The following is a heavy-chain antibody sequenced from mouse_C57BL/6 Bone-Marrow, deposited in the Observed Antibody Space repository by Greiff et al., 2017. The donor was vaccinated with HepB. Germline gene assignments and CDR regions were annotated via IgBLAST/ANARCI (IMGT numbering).Heavy chain of an antibody. V-gene: IGHV10-3*01. CDR3: VRARYAWFAY. D-gene: IGHD2-12*01. CDR1: GFTFNTYA. Sequence: EVQLVESGGGLVQPKGSLKLSCAASGFTFNTYAMHWVRQAPGKGLEWVARLRSKSSNYATYSADSVKDRFTISRDDSQSMLYLQMNNLKTEDTAMYYCVRARYAWFAYWGQGTLVTVSA. CDR2: LRSKSSNYAT. J-gene: IGHJ3*01.